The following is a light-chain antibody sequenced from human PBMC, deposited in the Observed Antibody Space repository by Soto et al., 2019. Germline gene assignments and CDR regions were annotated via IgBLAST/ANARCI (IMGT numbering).Light chain of an antibody. CDR3: QEWDNTSDHVV. J-gene: IGLJ2*01. V-gene: IGLV3-21*04. CDR2: YDS. Sequence: SYELTQPPSVSVAPRKTARITCGGNNIGSKSVHWYQQKPGQAPVLVIYYDSDRPSGIPERFSGSNSGNTATLTISRVEAGDVADYYCQEWDNTSDHVVFGGGTKLTVL. CDR1: NIGSKS.